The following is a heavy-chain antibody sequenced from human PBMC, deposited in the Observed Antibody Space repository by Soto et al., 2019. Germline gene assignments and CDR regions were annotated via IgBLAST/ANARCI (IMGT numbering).Heavy chain of an antibody. CDR2: ISSSTSYV. D-gene: IGHD2-2*01. V-gene: IGHV3-21*06. Sequence: GGSLRLSCAASGFTFSRYGMNWLRQAPGKGLEWVASISSSTSYVYYADSVKGRFSTSRDNAKNILYLEMYALRTEDTAVYYCARDPSEGRVGNWFESWGQGTLVTVS. CDR1: GFTFSRYG. CDR3: ARDPSEGRVGNWFES. J-gene: IGHJ5*01.